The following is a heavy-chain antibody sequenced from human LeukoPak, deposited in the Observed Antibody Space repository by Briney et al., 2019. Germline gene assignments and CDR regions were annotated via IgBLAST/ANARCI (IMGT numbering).Heavy chain of an antibody. J-gene: IGHJ3*02. CDR1: GGSISSYY. CDR2: IYYSGST. V-gene: IGHV4-59*01. D-gene: IGHD3-10*01. Sequence: PSETLSLTCTVSGGSISSYYWSWIRQPPGKGLEWIGYIYYSGSTNYNPSLKSRVTISVDTSKNQFSLKLSSVPAADTAVYYCARLIVRGVIVQYDAFDIWGQGTMVTVSS. CDR3: ARLIVRGVIVQYDAFDI.